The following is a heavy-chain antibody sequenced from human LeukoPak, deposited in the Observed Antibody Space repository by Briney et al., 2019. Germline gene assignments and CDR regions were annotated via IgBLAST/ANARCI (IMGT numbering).Heavy chain of an antibody. CDR3: ARGLGYCSSTSCYLGYYYYYYMDV. V-gene: IGHV1-8*02. D-gene: IGHD2-2*01. CDR2: INPNSGNT. Sequence: ASVKVSCKASGYTFTGYYMHWVRQAPGQGLEWMGWINPNSGNTGYAQKFQGRVTMTRNTSISTAYMELSSLRSEDTAVYYCARGLGYCSSTSCYLGYYYYYYMDVWGKGTTVTISS. CDR1: GYTFTGYY. J-gene: IGHJ6*03.